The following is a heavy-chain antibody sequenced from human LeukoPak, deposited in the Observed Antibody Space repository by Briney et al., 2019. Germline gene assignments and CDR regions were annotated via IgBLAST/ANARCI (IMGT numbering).Heavy chain of an antibody. CDR2: IYSGGST. Sequence: PGGSLRLSCAASGFTVSSNYMSWVRQAPGKGLEWVSVIYSGGSTYYADSVKGRFTISRDNSKNTLYLQMNSLRAEDTAVYYCARDRLWFGDPGSDWGQGTLVTVSS. V-gene: IGHV3-53*01. J-gene: IGHJ4*02. D-gene: IGHD3-10*01. CDR1: GFTVSSNY. CDR3: ARDRLWFGDPGSD.